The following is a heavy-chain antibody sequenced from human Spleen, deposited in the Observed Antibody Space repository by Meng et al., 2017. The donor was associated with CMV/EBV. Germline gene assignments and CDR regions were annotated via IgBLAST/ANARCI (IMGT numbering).Heavy chain of an antibody. D-gene: IGHD1-20*01. CDR3: ASLGYNWNYVDV. Sequence: GSLRLSCTVSGGSISSSSYYWGWIRQPPGKGLEWIGSIYYSGSTYYNPSLKSRVTISVDTSKNQFSLKLSSVTAADTAVYYCASLGYNWNYVDVWGQGTTVTVSS. CDR1: GGSISSSSYY. V-gene: IGHV4-39*07. CDR2: IYYSGST. J-gene: IGHJ6*03.